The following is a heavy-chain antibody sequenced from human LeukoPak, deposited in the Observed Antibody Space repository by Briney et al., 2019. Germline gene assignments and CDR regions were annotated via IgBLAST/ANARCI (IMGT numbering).Heavy chain of an antibody. D-gene: IGHD6-19*01. J-gene: IGHJ3*02. CDR2: IIPIFGTA. Sequence: SVKVSCKASGGTFSSYAISWVRQAPGQGLEWMGGIIPIFGTANYAQKSQGRVTITADESTSTAYMELSSLRSEDTAVYYCASQSPSDSSGWYGGAFDIWGQGTMVTVSS. CDR1: GGTFSSYA. V-gene: IGHV1-69*13. CDR3: ASQSPSDSSGWYGGAFDI.